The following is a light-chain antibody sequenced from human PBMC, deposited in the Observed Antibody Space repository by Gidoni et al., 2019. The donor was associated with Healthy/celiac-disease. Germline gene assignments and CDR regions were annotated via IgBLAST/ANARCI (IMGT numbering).Light chain of an antibody. V-gene: IGKV1-5*03. CDR2: KAS. CDR3: QQYNSYPLT. J-gene: IGKJ4*01. Sequence: DIQMTQSPSTLSVSVGDRVTITCRASQSISSWLAWYQQKPGKAPKLLIYKASSLESGVPSRFSGSGPGTEFTLTISSLQPDDFATYYCQQYNSYPLTFGGGTKVEIK. CDR1: QSISSW.